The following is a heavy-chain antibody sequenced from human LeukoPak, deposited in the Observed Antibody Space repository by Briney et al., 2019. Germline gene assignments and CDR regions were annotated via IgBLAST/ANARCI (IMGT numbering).Heavy chain of an antibody. CDR3: AREGRSSGWYYFDY. V-gene: IGHV3-48*03. Sequence: QPGGSLRLSCAASGFTFSNYEMNWVRQAPGKGLEWVSYISGSGSTMYYTDSVKGRFTISRDNAKNSLYLQMNSLRAEDTAVYYCAREGRSSGWYYFDYWGQGTLVTVSS. CDR1: GFTFSNYE. D-gene: IGHD6-19*01. J-gene: IGHJ4*02. CDR2: ISGSGSTM.